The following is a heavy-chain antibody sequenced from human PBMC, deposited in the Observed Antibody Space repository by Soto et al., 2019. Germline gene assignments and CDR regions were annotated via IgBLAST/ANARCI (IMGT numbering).Heavy chain of an antibody. Sequence: EVQLVESGGGLVKPRGSLRLSCAASGFTFSSYSMNWVRQAPGKGLEWVSSISSSSSYIYYADSVKGRFTISRDNAKNSLYLQMNSLRAEDTAVYYCARDPTYYDILTGPYYYGMDVWGQGTTVTVSS. CDR1: GFTFSSYS. J-gene: IGHJ6*02. CDR3: ARDPTYYDILTGPYYYGMDV. D-gene: IGHD3-9*01. V-gene: IGHV3-21*01. CDR2: ISSSSSYI.